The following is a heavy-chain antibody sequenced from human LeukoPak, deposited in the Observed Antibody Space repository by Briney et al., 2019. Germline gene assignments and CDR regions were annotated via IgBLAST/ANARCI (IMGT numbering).Heavy chain of an antibody. Sequence: PGGSLRLSCAASGFTFSSYVMHWVRQAPGKGLEWVAVISYDENNIYYADSVKGRFTISRDNSKNTLYLQMNSLTAEDTAVYYCAKASCSSTSCYEYFQHWGQGTLVTVSS. CDR3: AKASCSSTSCYEYFQH. J-gene: IGHJ1*01. V-gene: IGHV3-30*18. D-gene: IGHD2-2*01. CDR1: GFTFSSYV. CDR2: ISYDENNI.